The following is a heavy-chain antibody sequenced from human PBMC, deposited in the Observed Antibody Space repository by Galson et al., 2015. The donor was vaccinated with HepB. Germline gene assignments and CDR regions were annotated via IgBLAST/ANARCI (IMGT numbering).Heavy chain of an antibody. Sequence: SVKVSCKVSGYTLSELSMHWVRQAPGKGLEWMGGFDPEDGETVYAQNFQGRIIMTEDTSTDIAYMKLSSLRSEDTAVYYCATDLNVLIPDYIRWGQGTLVTVSS. CDR1: GYTLSELS. CDR3: ATDLNVLIPDYIR. D-gene: IGHD3-16*01. V-gene: IGHV1-24*01. CDR2: FDPEDGET. J-gene: IGHJ4*02.